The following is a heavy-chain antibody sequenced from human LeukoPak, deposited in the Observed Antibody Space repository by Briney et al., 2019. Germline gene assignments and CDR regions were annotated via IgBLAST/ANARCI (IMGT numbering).Heavy chain of an antibody. V-gene: IGHV3-48*01. D-gene: IGHD3-3*01. Sequence: GGSLRLSCAASGFSFTTYSINWVRQAPGKGLEWVSYISSSSSTIYYADSVKGRFTISRDNAKNSLYLQMNSLRAEDTAVYYCASFDFWNGYYPDYWGQGTLVTVSS. CDR1: GFSFTTYS. CDR2: ISSSSSTI. J-gene: IGHJ4*02. CDR3: ASFDFWNGYYPDY.